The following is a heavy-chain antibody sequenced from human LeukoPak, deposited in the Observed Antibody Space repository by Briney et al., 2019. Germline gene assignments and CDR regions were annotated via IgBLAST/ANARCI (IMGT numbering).Heavy chain of an antibody. D-gene: IGHD2-2*01. CDR3: ARGLGEEVPAAPVYYMDV. CDR2: INHSGST. J-gene: IGHJ6*03. V-gene: IGHV4-34*01. Sequence: SETLSLTCAVYGGSFSGYYWSWIRQPPGKGLEWIGEINHSGSTNYNPSLKSRVIISVDTSKTQFSLKLSSVTAADTAVYYCARGLGEEVPAAPVYYMDVWGKGATVTVSS. CDR1: GGSFSGYY.